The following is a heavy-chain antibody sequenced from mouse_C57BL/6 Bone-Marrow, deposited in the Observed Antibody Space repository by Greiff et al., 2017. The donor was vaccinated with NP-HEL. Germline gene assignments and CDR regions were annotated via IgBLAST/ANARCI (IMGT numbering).Heavy chain of an antibody. CDR2: ISSGGSYT. D-gene: IGHD2-4*01. V-gene: IGHV5-6*01. J-gene: IGHJ3*01. CDR3: ESPYDYGVAWFAY. Sequence: EVMLVESGGDLVKPGGSLKLSCAASGFTFSSYGMSWVRQTPDKRLEWVATISSGGSYTYYPDSVKGRSTISTDNAKNTLYLQMSSLKSEDTAMYYCESPYDYGVAWFAYWGQGTLVTVSA. CDR1: GFTFSSYG.